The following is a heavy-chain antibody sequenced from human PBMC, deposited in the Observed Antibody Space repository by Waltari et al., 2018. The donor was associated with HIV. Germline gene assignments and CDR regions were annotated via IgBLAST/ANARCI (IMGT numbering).Heavy chain of an antibody. J-gene: IGHJ4*02. CDR3: TVGKSSGYY. D-gene: IGHD3-22*01. V-gene: IGHV3-15*01. Sequence: EVQLVESGGGLVKPGGSLRLSCAASGVSFSDVWLNWVRQAPGQGLEWVGQIKSKTEGWTTDYAAPVKGRFTISRDDSKNMLFLEMNSLNTDDTASYYYTVGKSSGYYWGQGTLVTVSS. CDR2: IKSKTEGWTT. CDR1: GVSFSDVW.